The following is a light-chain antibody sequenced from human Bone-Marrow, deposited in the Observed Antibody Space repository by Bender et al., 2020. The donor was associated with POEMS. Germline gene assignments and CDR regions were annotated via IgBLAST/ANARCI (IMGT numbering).Light chain of an antibody. CDR1: ASDRGTTP. V-gene: IGLV1-47*01. J-gene: IGLJ3*02. CDR2: RNN. CDR3: AAWDDSLSGWV. Sequence: QSVLTQPPSASATPGQRVTISCSRSASDRGTTPINWYQQLPGTAPKLLIYRNNQRPSGVPDRFSGSKSGPSASLAISGLRSEDEADYYCAAWDDSLSGWVFGGGTKLTVL.